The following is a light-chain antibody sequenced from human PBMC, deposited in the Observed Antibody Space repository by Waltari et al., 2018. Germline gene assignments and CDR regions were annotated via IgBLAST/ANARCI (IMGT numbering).Light chain of an antibody. V-gene: IGLV1-40*01. CDR3: QPYDNSSGSI. Sequence: SGLTQPPSVSGAPGQRVTISCTGSSSNIGAGYDVHWYQLFPGTAPKLLISGNGNRPSGVPDRCSGSESGTSASLAITGLPAEDEADYYCQPYDNSSGSIFGGGTKLTVL. J-gene: IGLJ2*01. CDR2: GNG. CDR1: SSNIGAGYD.